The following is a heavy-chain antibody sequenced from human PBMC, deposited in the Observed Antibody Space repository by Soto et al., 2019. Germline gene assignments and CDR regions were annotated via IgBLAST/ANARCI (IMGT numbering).Heavy chain of an antibody. V-gene: IGHV3-21*01. CDR3: ARPKIPAMTTPGSFDI. Sequence: GGSLRLSCAASGFTFSSYSMNWVRQAPGKGLEWVSSISSSSSYIYYADSVKGRFTISRDNSKSTVYLQMNSLRAEDTAVYYCARPKIPAMTTPGSFDIWGQGTMVTVSS. J-gene: IGHJ3*02. D-gene: IGHD1-1*01. CDR1: GFTFSSYS. CDR2: ISSSSSYI.